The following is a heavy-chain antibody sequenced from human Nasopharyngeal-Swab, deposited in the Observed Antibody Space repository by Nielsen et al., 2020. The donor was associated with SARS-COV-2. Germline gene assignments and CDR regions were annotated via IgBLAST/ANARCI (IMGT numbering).Heavy chain of an antibody. Sequence: GESLKISCAASGFTFSSYAMSWVRQAPGKGLEWVSAISGSGGSTYYADSVKGRFTISRDNSKNTLYLQMNSLRAEDTAVYYCATLPEGFGDPKFDYWGQGTLVTVSS. J-gene: IGHJ4*02. CDR3: ATLPEGFGDPKFDY. D-gene: IGHD3-10*01. V-gene: IGHV3-23*01. CDR2: ISGSGGST. CDR1: GFTFSSYA.